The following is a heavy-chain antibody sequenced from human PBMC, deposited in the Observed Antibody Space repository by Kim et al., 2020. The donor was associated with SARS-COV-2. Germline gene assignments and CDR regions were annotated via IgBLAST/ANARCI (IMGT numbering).Heavy chain of an antibody. CDR3: ARGRDSAFDV. J-gene: IGHJ3*01. V-gene: IGHV6-1*01. Sequence: YEPTVKSRITINADTSKNQFSLQLNSVTPDDTAVYYCARGRDSAFDVWGQGTVVTGSS.